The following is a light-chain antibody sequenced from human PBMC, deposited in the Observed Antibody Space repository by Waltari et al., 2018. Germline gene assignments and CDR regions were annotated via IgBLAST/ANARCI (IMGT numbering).Light chain of an antibody. Sequence: EIVMTQSPATLSVSPGESATLSCRASKSVSSNLAWYQQKPGQAPRLLIYGTSTRDTGIPARFSGSGSGTEFTLTISSLQSEDFAVYYCQHYNNWSPMYTFGQGTKLEIK. CDR3: QHYNNWSPMYT. CDR2: GTS. J-gene: IGKJ2*01. CDR1: KSVSSN. V-gene: IGKV3-15*01.